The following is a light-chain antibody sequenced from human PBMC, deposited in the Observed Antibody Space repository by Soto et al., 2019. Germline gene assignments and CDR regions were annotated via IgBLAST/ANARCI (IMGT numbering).Light chain of an antibody. J-gene: IGKJ1*01. V-gene: IGKV2-30*01. CDR1: QSLLYTDGNTY. CDR2: EVS. Sequence: LMTQSPLSLPVTLGQPASISCRSSQSLLYTDGNTYLSWFQQRPGQSPRRLIYEVSNRDSGVPDRFSGSGSGTDFTLKISRVEAEDVGVYYCMQGSYWPRTFGQGNKVDIK. CDR3: MQGSYWPRT.